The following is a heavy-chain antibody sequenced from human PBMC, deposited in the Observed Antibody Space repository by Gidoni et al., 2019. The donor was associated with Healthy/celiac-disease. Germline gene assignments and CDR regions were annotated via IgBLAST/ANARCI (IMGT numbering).Heavy chain of an antibody. CDR3: ARDRYYYDSSGYRYYFDY. J-gene: IGHJ4*02. CDR1: GFTFSSYW. CDR2: IKQDGSEK. Sequence: EVQLVESGGGLVQPGGSLRLSCAASGFTFSSYWMSWVRQAPGKGLEWVANIKQDGSEKYYVDSVKGRFTISRDNAKNSLYLQMNSLRAEDTAVYYCARDRYYYDSSGYRYYFDYWGQGTLVTVSS. V-gene: IGHV3-7*03. D-gene: IGHD3-22*01.